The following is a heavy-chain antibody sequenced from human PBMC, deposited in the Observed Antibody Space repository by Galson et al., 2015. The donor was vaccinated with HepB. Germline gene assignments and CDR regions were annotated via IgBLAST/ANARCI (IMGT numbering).Heavy chain of an antibody. CDR2: INHSGST. D-gene: IGHD3-10*01. J-gene: IGHJ6*03. CDR1: GGFFSGYY. Sequence: ETLSLTCAVYGGFFSGYYWSWIRQPPGKGLEWIGEINHSGSTNYNPSLKSRVTISVDTSKNQFSLKLSSVTAADTAVYYCARYGSGSYYTPYYYYYYMDVWGKGTTVTVSS. CDR3: ARYGSGSYYTPYYYYYYMDV. V-gene: IGHV4-34*01.